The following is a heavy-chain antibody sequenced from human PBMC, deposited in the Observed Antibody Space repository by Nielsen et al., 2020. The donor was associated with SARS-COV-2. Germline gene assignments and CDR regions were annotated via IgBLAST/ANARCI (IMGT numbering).Heavy chain of an antibody. CDR3: ARHGDILTGYRYYMDV. CDR1: GGSISSGDYY. Sequence: SETLSLTCTVSGGSISSGDYYWSWIRQPPGKGLEWIGSIYYSGSTYYNPSLKSRVTISVDTSKNQFSLKLSSVTAADTAVYYCARHGDILTGYRYYMDVWGKGTTVTVSS. J-gene: IGHJ6*03. D-gene: IGHD3-9*01. V-gene: IGHV4-39*01. CDR2: IYYSGST.